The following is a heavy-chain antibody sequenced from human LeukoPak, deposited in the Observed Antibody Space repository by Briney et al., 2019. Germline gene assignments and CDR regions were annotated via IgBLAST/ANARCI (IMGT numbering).Heavy chain of an antibody. CDR2: ISSSGSTI. CDR3: ARDGYYDSSGYYLNYYYGMDV. V-gene: IGHV3-11*04. J-gene: IGHJ6*02. Sequence: GGSLRLSCAASGFTFSDYYMSWIRQAPGKGLEWVSYISSSGSTIYYADSVKGRFTISRDNAKNSLYLQMNSLRAEDTAVYYCARDGYYDSSGYYLNYYYGMDVWGQGTTVTVSS. D-gene: IGHD3-22*01. CDR1: GFTFSDYY.